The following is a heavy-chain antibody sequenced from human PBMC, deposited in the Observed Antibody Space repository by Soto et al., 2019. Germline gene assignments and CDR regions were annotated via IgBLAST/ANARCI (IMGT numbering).Heavy chain of an antibody. D-gene: IGHD3-10*01. Sequence: EVQLVESGGGLVQPGGSLRLSCAASGFTFSSYDMHWVRQATGKGLEWVSAIGTAGDTYYPGSVKGRFTISRENAKNSLSLXXNSLRAGDTAVYYCARALPAYYYGSRSPHNGAFDIWGQGTMVTVSS. CDR1: GFTFSSYD. J-gene: IGHJ3*02. CDR2: IGTAGDT. CDR3: ARALPAYYYGSRSPHNGAFDI. V-gene: IGHV3-13*04.